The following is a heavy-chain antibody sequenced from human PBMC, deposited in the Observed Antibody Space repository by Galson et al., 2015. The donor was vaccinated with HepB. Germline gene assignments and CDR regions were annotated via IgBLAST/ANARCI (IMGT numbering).Heavy chain of an antibody. J-gene: IGHJ4*02. CDR2: IRSESYGGAT. V-gene: IGHV3-49*03. CDR3: TRDLVRDSLPIN. CDR1: GFTFADHA. D-gene: IGHD5/OR15-5a*01. Sequence: SLRLSCAGFGFTFADHAISWYRQAPGKGLEWVSFIRSESYGGATEDGPSVREKSPFLGDNYKKHAYLQMDSLTIGDTAVYYCTRDLVRDSLPINWGQGTRVTVSP.